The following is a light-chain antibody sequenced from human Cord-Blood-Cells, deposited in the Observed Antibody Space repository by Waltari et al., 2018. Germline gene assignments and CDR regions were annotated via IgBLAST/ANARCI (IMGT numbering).Light chain of an antibody. CDR1: QSVSSRY. V-gene: IGKV3-20*01. Sequence: IVLTKSTGTLSLSPGKRAPLPRRASQSVSSRYLAWYQQKPGQAPRLLIYGASSRATGIPDRFSGSGSGTDFTLTISRLEPEDFAVYYCQQYGSSPRYSFGQGTKLEIK. J-gene: IGKJ2*03. CDR3: QQYGSSPRYS. CDR2: GAS.